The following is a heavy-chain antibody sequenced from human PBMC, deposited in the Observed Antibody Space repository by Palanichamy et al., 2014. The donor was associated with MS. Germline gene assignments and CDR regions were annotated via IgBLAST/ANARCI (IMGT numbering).Heavy chain of an antibody. CDR2: ISYDGSNK. V-gene: IGHV3-30*18. CDR3: AKDSVGAVMTTVSSPDY. J-gene: IGHJ4*02. CDR1: GFTFSSYG. Sequence: QVQLVESGGGVVQPGRSLRLSCAASGFTFSSYGMHWVRQAPGKGLEWVAVISYDGSNKYYADSVKGRFTISRDNSKNTLYLQMNSLRAEDTAVYYCAKDSVGAVMTTVSSPDYWGQGTLVTVSS. D-gene: IGHD4-17*01.